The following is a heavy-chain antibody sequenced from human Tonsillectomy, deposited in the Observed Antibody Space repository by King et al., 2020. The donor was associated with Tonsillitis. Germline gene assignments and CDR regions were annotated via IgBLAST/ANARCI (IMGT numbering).Heavy chain of an antibody. J-gene: IGHJ4*02. CDR2: INPKSGGT. V-gene: IGHV1-2*02. D-gene: IGHD3-16*01. CDR1: GYTFTGYY. CDR3: ARDGGGAYFDY. Sequence: VQLVESGAEVKKPGASVKVSCKASGYTFTGYYMHWVRQAPGQGLEWMGWINPKSGGTNCAQKFQGRVTMTRETSISTAYMELSRLRSDDTAVYYCARDGGGAYFDYWGQGTLVTVSS.